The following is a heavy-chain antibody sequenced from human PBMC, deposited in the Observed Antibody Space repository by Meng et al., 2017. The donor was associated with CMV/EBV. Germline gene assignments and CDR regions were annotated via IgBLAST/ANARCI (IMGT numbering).Heavy chain of an antibody. CDR1: GFTFNSYA. Sequence: GESLKISCAASGFTFNSYAMHWVRQAPGKGLEWVAVISYGGGNKSYAHSVKGRFTISRDNSKNTLYLQMNSLRAEDTAVYYCAKWFWSGDDYYGMDVWGQGTTVTVSS. J-gene: IGHJ6*02. V-gene: IGHV3-30-3*02. CDR3: AKWFWSGDDYYGMDV. CDR2: ISYGGGNK. D-gene: IGHD3-3*01.